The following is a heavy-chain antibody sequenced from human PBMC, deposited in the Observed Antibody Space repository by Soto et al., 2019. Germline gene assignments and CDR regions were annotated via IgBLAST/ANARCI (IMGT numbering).Heavy chain of an antibody. D-gene: IGHD3-3*01. CDR2: IYYTGSI. J-gene: IGHJ5*02. V-gene: IGHV4-38-2*02. CDR3: ARVPTIYEVWSGQSWFDP. CDR1: GYSISSGYY. Sequence: SETLSLTCTVSGYSISSGYYWGWIRQSPGKGLEWIGTIYYTGSIFYNPSLKGRVTISVDTFKNQFSLKLSSVTAADTAVYYCARVPTIYEVWSGQSWFDPWGQGTLVTVSS.